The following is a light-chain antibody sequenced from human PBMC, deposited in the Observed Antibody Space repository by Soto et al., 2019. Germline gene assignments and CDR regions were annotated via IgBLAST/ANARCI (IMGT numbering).Light chain of an antibody. Sequence: ILVTRTPSSIYPQTGDRATIPSRASQGISSYLAWYQQKPGKAPKLLIYAASTLQSGVPSRFSGSGSGTDFTLTISWLQSEDFATYYCQQYYNYPITSGHGALLAI. CDR1: QGISSY. CDR2: AAS. CDR3: QQYYNYPIT. J-gene: IGKJ5*01. V-gene: IGKV1-8*01.